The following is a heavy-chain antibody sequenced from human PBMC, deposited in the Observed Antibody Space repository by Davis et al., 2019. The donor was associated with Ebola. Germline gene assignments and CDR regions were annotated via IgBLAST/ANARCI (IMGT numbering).Heavy chain of an antibody. CDR1: GFTFSGSA. V-gene: IGHV3-74*01. CDR2: INSDGSST. D-gene: IGHD2-2*01. CDR3: ARDAYGCSSTSCYYYYGMDV. Sequence: HTGGSLRLSCAASGFTFSGSAMHWVRQAPGKGLVWVSRINSDGSSTSYADSVNGRFTISRDNAKNTLYLQMNSLRAEDTAVYYCARDAYGCSSTSCYYYYGMDVWGQGTTVTVSS. J-gene: IGHJ6*02.